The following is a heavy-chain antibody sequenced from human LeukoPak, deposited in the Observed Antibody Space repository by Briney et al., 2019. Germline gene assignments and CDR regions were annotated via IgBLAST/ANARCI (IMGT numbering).Heavy chain of an antibody. D-gene: IGHD3-10*01. V-gene: IGHV3-48*03. CDR1: GFTFSSYE. CDR3: ARAGYGELFSY. J-gene: IGHJ4*02. Sequence: GGSLRLSCAASGFTFSSYEMNWVRQAPGKGLEWVSHISSSGSTIYYADSVKGRFTISRDNAKNSLYLQMNSLRAEDTAVYYCARAGYGELFSYWGQGTLVTVSS. CDR2: ISSSGSTI.